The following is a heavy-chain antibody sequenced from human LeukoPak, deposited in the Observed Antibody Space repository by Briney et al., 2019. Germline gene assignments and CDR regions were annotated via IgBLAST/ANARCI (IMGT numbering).Heavy chain of an antibody. CDR2: ISGSGGNT. J-gene: IGHJ3*01. CDR3: AKDIQLST. CDR1: GFTLSNYP. D-gene: IGHD5-24*01. Sequence: PGGSVRLSCAASGFTLSNYPVSWVRQAPGKGLEWVSGISGSGGNTYYADSVKGRFTISRDNSKNTPSLQMNSLRVEDTAMYFCAKDIQLSTWGLGKMGTVSS. V-gene: IGHV3-23*01.